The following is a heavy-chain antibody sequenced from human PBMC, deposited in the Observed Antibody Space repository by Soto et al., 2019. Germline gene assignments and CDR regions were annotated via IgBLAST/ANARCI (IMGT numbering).Heavy chain of an antibody. D-gene: IGHD2-8*02. J-gene: IGHJ4*02. CDR2: INHSGRT. V-gene: IGHV4-34*01. CDR3: ARDKITGFFDY. Sequence: QVQLQQCGAGLLKPSETLSLTCAVYGGSLSGYYWTWIRQPPGTGLEWIGEINHSGRTNYNPSLKIRVTISVDTSKNQFSLKLTSVTAADTAVYYCARDKITGFFDYWGQGTLVTVSS. CDR1: GGSLSGYY.